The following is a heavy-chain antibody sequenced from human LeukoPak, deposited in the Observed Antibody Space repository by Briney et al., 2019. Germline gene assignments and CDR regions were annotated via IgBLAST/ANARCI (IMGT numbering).Heavy chain of an antibody. CDR1: GGSISSSSYY. D-gene: IGHD2-8*01. J-gene: IGHJ4*02. CDR3: ARQLSRGSPFDY. CDR2: IYYSGST. Sequence: SETLSLTCTVSGGSISSSSYYWGWIRQPPGKGLEWIGSIYYSGSTYYNPSLKSRVTISVDTSKNQFSPKLSSVTAADTAVYHCARQLSRGSPFDYWGQGTLVTVSS. V-gene: IGHV4-39*01.